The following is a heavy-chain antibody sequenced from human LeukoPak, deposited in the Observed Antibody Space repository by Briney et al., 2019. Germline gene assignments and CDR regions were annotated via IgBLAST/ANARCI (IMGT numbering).Heavy chain of an antibody. CDR2: INSDGSST. CDR3: ATTIAAAGRDY. Sequence: GGSLRLSCAASGFTFSSYWMHWVRQAPGKGRVWVSRINSDGSSTSYADSVKGRFTISRDNAKNTLYLQMNSLRAEDTAVYYCATTIAAAGRDYWGQGTLVTVSS. CDR1: GFTFSSYW. J-gene: IGHJ4*02. D-gene: IGHD6-13*01. V-gene: IGHV3-74*01.